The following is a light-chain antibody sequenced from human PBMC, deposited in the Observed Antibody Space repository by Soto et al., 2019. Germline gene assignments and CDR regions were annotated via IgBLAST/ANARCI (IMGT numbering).Light chain of an antibody. CDR3: QQSNNWPLT. Sequence: IVLTQSPATLSVSPGERATLSCRASQSVSSDVAWFQQRPGQAPRLLIYDASTRATGIPARFSSSGSGTEFTLTISSLQSEDFAIYYCQQSNNWPLTFGGGTKVEVK. V-gene: IGKV3-15*01. J-gene: IGKJ4*01. CDR2: DAS. CDR1: QSVSSD.